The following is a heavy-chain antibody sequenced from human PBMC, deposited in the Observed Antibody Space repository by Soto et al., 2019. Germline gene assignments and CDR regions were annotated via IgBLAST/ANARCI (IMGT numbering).Heavy chain of an antibody. Sequence: SATLSLTCTVSGGSISSYYWSWIRQPPGKGLEWIGYIYYSGSTNYNPSLKSRVTISVDTSKNQFSLKLSSVTAADTAVYYCARHGASITGIRNAFDIWGQGTMVTVSS. CDR1: GGSISSYY. V-gene: IGHV4-59*08. J-gene: IGHJ3*02. D-gene: IGHD1-20*01. CDR2: IYYSGST. CDR3: ARHGASITGIRNAFDI.